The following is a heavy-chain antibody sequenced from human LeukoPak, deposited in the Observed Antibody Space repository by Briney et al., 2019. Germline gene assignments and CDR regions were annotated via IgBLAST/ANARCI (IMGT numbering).Heavy chain of an antibody. J-gene: IGHJ4*02. CDR1: GGSISSYY. D-gene: IGHD6-19*01. CDR2: IYYSGCT. CDR3: ARYSSGWYGGDY. Sequence: PSETLSLTCTVSGGSISSYYWSWIRQPPGKGLEWIGYIYYSGCTNYNPSLKSRVTISVDTSKNQFSLKLSSVTAADTAVYYCARYSSGWYGGDYWGQGTLVTVSS. V-gene: IGHV4-59*01.